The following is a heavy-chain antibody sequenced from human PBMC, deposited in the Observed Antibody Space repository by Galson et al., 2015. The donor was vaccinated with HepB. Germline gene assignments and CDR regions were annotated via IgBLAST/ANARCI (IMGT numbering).Heavy chain of an antibody. CDR1: EFTFSTYA. D-gene: IGHD2-2*02. V-gene: IGHV3-30-3*01. J-gene: IGHJ3*02. CDR2: ISYDGGSK. CDR3: ARDRDCSTTSCYNAFDI. Sequence: SLRLSCAASEFTFSTYAMHWVRQAPGKGLDWVAVISYDGGSKYYADSVKGRFTISRDNSKNTLYLQMNSLRAEDTAVYYCARDRDCSTTSCYNAFDIWGQGTMVTVSS.